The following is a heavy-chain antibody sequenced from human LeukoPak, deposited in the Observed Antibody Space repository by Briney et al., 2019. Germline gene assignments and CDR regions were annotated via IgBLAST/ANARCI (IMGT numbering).Heavy chain of an antibody. Sequence: KPSETLSLTCTVSGGSISSYYWSWIRQPAGKGLEWIGYIYYSGSTNYNPSLKSRVTISVDTSKNQFSLKLSSVTAADTAVYYCARHGGYCSSTSCYGWFDYWGQGTLVTVSS. V-gene: IGHV4-59*08. J-gene: IGHJ4*02. D-gene: IGHD2-2*01. CDR3: ARHGGYCSSTSCYGWFDY. CDR2: IYYSGST. CDR1: GGSISSYY.